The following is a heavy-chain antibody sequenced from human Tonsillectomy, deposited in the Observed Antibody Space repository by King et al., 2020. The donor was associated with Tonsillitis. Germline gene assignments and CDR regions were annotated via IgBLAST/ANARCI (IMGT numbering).Heavy chain of an antibody. Sequence: VQLVESGGGVVQPGRSLRLSCAASGFTFSNYGMHWVRQAPGKGLEWVAVISYDGSNKYYADFVKGRFTISRDNSKNTLYLQMNSLRTEDTAVYSCANEGAETTLGGYFDYWGQRTLVTVSS. J-gene: IGHJ4*02. CDR3: ANEGAETTLGGYFDY. V-gene: IGHV3-30*18. CDR2: ISYDGSNK. D-gene: IGHD4-17*01. CDR1: GFTFSNYG.